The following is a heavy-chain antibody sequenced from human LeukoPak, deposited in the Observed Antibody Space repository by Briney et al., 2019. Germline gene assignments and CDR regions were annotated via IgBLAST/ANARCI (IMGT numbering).Heavy chain of an antibody. CDR2: IKSNTNGGTT. Sequence: GGSLRLSCAASGFTFSNAWMSWVRQAPGKGLEWVGRIKSNTNGGTTDYSVTVKGRFTISRDDSKNTLYLQVNSLKTEDTAVYYCTTAYRSGTIQVYWGQGTLVTVSA. CDR1: GFTFSNAW. J-gene: IGHJ4*02. V-gene: IGHV3-15*01. D-gene: IGHD3-10*01. CDR3: TTAYRSGTIQVY.